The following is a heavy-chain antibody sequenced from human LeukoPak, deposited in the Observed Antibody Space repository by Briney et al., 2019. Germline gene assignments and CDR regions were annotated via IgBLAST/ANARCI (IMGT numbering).Heavy chain of an antibody. CDR2: INPNSGGT. D-gene: IGHD1-1*01. J-gene: IGHJ4*02. V-gene: IGHV1-2*06. CDR3: ARDVAGGNAPIDY. Sequence: ASVRVSCKASGYTFTGYYMHWVRQAPGQGLEWMGRINPNSGGTNYAQKFQGRVTMTRDTSISTAYMELSRLRSEDTAVYYCARDVAGGNAPIDYWGQGTLVTVSS. CDR1: GYTFTGYY.